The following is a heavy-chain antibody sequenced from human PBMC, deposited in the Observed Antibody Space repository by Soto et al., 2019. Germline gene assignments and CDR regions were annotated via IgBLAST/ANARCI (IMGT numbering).Heavy chain of an antibody. Sequence: EVQLVESGGGLVKPGGSLRLTCAASGFSFIDAWMNWVRQVPGKGLEWVGHIKSRPAGGTTVYAAPVQGRFSISRDESRNTVYMQMNSLRTEDTALYSCVRDSPGYSRGADDWGQGTLVTVSS. D-gene: IGHD5-12*01. CDR3: VRDSPGYSRGADD. J-gene: IGHJ4*02. CDR2: IKSRPAGGTT. CDR1: GFSFIDAW. V-gene: IGHV3-15*07.